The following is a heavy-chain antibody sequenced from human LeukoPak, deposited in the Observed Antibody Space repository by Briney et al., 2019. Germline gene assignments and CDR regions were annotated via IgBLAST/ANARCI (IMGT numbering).Heavy chain of an antibody. CDR2: ISAYNGNT. Sequence: ASVKVSCKASGYTFTSYGISWVRQSPGQGLEWMGWISAYNGNTNYAQKLQGRVTMTKDTSTSTAYMELRSLRSDDTAVYYCARAYSKGAAAIFFDYWGQGTLVTVSS. J-gene: IGHJ4*02. CDR1: GYTFTSYG. D-gene: IGHD2-2*01. V-gene: IGHV1-18*01. CDR3: ARAYSKGAAAIFFDY.